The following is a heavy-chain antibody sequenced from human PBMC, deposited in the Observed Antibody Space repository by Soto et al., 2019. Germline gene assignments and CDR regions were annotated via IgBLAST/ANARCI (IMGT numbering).Heavy chain of an antibody. D-gene: IGHD3-22*01. Sequence: SETLSLTCTVSGGSISSSSYYWGWIRQPPGKGLEWIGSIYYSGSTYYNPSLKSRVTISVDTSKNQFSLKLSSVTAADTAVYYCALSSDSSGYYYDGYWGQGTLVTVSS. V-gene: IGHV4-39*07. CDR2: IYYSGST. CDR1: GGSISSSSYY. J-gene: IGHJ4*02. CDR3: ALSSDSSGYYYDGY.